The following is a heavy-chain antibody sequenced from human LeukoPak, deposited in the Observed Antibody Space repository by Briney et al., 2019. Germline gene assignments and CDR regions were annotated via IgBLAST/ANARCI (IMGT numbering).Heavy chain of an antibody. CDR3: AKDANNGWSYFDY. D-gene: IGHD6-19*01. J-gene: IGHJ4*02. Sequence: GGSPRLSCAASGFSPRRDWMSWGRHAPRKGLERGADIKQAGSEKYYVDAMKGRFTISRDNSKNTLYLQMNSLRAEDTAVYYCAKDANNGWSYFDYWGQGTLVTVSS. V-gene: IGHV3-7*01. CDR2: IKQAGSEK. CDR1: GFSPRRDW.